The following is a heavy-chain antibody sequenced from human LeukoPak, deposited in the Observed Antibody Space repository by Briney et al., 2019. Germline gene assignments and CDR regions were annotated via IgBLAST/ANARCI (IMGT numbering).Heavy chain of an antibody. D-gene: IGHD4-17*01. V-gene: IGHV3-11*01. J-gene: IGHJ3*02. CDR1: GFTFSDYY. CDR2: ISSSSSTI. CDR3: ATPLDYGDDDAFDI. Sequence: GGSLRLSCAASGFTFSDYYMSWIRHGQGKGLEWVSYISSSSSTIYYADSVKGPFTISRDNAKNSLYLQMNSLRAEATAVYYCATPLDYGDDDAFDIWGQGTMVTVSS.